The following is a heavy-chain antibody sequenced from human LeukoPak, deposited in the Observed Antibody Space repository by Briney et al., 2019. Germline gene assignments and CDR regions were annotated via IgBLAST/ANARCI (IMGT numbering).Heavy chain of an antibody. CDR3: ARVFSGFGDLRVYYYMDI. J-gene: IGHJ6*03. CDR2: ISSSTNTV. CDR1: GFTFSTYN. D-gene: IGHD3-10*01. Sequence: GGSLRLSCAASGFTFSTYNMNWVRQAPGKGLEWVSYISSSTNTVYYADSVKGRFTISRDNAKNTLYLQMSSLRADDTAVYYCARVFSGFGDLRVYYYMDIWGKGTTVTVSS. V-gene: IGHV3-48*01.